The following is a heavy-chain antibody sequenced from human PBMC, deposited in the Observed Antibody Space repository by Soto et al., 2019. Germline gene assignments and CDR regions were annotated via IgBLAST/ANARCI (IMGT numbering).Heavy chain of an antibody. CDR3: ARDAQHLANYGMDV. CDR2: LWAGGNIR. D-gene: IGHD3-3*02. CDR1: GFSFSSHG. Sequence: QVQLVESGGNVVQPGRSLRLSCAASGFSFSSHGMHWVRQAPGKGLEWVAHLWAGGNIRYYAYSVKGRFTISSDHSKNTVYLQMDSLGAEDTAVYYCARDAQHLANYGMDVCGQGTTVTVSS. V-gene: IGHV3-33*01. J-gene: IGHJ6*02.